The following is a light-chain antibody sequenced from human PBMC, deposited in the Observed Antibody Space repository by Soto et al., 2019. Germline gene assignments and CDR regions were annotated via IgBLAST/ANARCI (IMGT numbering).Light chain of an antibody. CDR3: KSYAGSNTYV. Sequence: QSALTQPPSASGSPGQSVTISCTGTKSDIGVYDFVSWYQHHPGKAPRLIIYEVVQRPSGVPDRFSGSKSGNTASLTVSGLQAADEADYFCKSYAGSNTYVFGSGTNVTV. V-gene: IGLV2-8*01. CDR1: KSDIGVYDF. J-gene: IGLJ1*01. CDR2: EVV.